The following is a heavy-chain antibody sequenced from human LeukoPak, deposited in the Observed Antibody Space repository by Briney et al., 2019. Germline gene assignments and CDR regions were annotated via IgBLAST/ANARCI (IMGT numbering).Heavy chain of an antibody. CDR3: AKDMDDFWSGGLDY. D-gene: IGHD3-3*01. J-gene: IGHJ4*02. CDR2: ISWNSGSI. V-gene: IGHV3-9*01. CDR1: GFTFDDYA. Sequence: GGSLRLSCAASGFTFDDYAMHWVRQAPGKGLEWVSGISWNSGSIGYADSVKGRFTISRDNAKNSLYLQVNSLRAEDTALYYCAKDMDDFWSGGLDYWGQGTLVTVSS.